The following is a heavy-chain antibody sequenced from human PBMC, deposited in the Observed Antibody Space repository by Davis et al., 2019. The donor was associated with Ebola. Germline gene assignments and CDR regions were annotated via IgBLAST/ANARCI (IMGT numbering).Heavy chain of an antibody. D-gene: IGHD6-6*01. CDR3: ARRSIAAPFDY. CDR1: GGSFSGYY. Sequence: SETLSLTCAVYGGSFSGYYWSWIRQPPGKGLEWIGEINHSGSTNYNPSLKSRVTISVDKSKNQFSLKLSSVTAADTAVYYCARRSIAAPFDYWGQGTLVTVSS. J-gene: IGHJ4*02. V-gene: IGHV4-34*01. CDR2: INHSGST.